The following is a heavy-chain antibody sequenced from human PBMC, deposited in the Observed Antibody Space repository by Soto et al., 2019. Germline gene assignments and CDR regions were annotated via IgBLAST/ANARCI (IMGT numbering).Heavy chain of an antibody. CDR1: GGSISSSSYY. V-gene: IGHV4-39*01. J-gene: IGHJ4*02. CDR2: IYYSGST. Sequence: QLQLQESGPGLVKPSETLSLTCTVSGGSISSSSYYWGWIRQPPGKGLEWIGSIYYSGSTYYNPSLKARVTISVDTSKNQFSLKLSFVTAADTAMYYCARRAYYDFWSGSPFDYWGQGTLVTVSS. D-gene: IGHD3-3*01. CDR3: ARRAYYDFWSGSPFDY.